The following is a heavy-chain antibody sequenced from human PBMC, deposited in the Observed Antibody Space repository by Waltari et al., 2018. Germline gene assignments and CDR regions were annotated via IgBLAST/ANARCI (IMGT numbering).Heavy chain of an antibody. J-gene: IGHJ4*02. Sequence: EVQLVESGGDLVQPGGSLSLSFVASGFTFGSHWMSWGRQAPEKGLEWVADIKQDGTQQYYVDSVKGRFTVSRDNHKNSLFLQMNSLRAEDTAVYYCARALPGEITVYDYWAQGALVTVSS. V-gene: IGHV3-7*01. CDR3: ARALPGEITVYDY. D-gene: IGHD3-10*01. CDR2: IKQDGTQQ. CDR1: GFTFGSHW.